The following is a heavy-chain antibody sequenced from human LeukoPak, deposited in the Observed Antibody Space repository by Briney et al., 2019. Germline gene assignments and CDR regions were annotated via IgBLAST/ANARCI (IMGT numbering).Heavy chain of an antibody. J-gene: IGHJ4*02. D-gene: IGHD3-9*01. CDR3: ARDDILTGYTN. Sequence: PSETLSLTCAVYGGSFSGYYWSWIRQPPGKGLEWIGEINHSGSTNYNPSLKSRVTISVDTSKNQFSLKLSSVTAADTAVYYCARDDILTGYTNWGQGTLVTVSS. V-gene: IGHV4-34*01. CDR1: GGSFSGYY. CDR2: INHSGST.